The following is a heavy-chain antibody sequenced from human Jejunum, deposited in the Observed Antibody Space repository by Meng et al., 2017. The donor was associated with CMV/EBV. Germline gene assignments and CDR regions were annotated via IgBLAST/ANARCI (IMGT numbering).Heavy chain of an antibody. Sequence: SLRSGYYYWTWIRQPPGKGLEWLGFTYYGGRTYYTPSLRSRVTISIDTSKNQFSLRLSSVTAADTAVYYCARTEDCHSTRCYTGFDPWGQGTLVTVSS. D-gene: IGHD2-2*01. V-gene: IGHV4-30-4*08. CDR2: TYYGGRT. CDR1: SLRSGYYY. CDR3: ARTEDCHSTRCYTGFDP. J-gene: IGHJ5*02.